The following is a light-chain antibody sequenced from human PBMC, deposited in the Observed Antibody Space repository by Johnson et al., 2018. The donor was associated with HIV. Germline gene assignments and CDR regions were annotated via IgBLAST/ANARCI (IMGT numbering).Light chain of an antibody. Sequence: LTQPPSASGTPGQRVTISCSGSSSNIGSNTVNWYQQLPGTAPKLLIYRNNQRPSGIPDRFSGSQSGTSATLGITGLQTGDEADYYCGTWDSSLRSGFFGTGTKVTVL. V-gene: IGLV1-44*01. CDR3: GTWDSSLRSGF. CDR2: RNN. CDR1: SSNIGSNT. J-gene: IGLJ1*01.